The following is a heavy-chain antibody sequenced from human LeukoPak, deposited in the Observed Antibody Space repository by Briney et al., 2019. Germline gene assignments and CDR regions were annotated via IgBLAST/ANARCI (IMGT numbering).Heavy chain of an antibody. D-gene: IGHD3-22*01. J-gene: IGHJ3*02. V-gene: IGHV3-33*06. CDR3: AKARSNYDSSGYYYHMGAFDI. Sequence: PGRSLRLSCAASGFTFSSYGMHWVRQAPGKGLEWVAVIWYDESNKYYADSVKGRFTISRDNSKNTLYLQMNSLRAEDTAVYYCAKARSNYDSSGYYYHMGAFDIWGQGTMVTVS. CDR2: IWYDESNK. CDR1: GFTFSSYG.